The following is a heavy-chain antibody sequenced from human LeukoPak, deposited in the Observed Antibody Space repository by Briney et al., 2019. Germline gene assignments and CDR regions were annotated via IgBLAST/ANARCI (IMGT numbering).Heavy chain of an antibody. D-gene: IGHD6-19*01. CDR3: ASPRRHSSGWYESAFDI. Sequence: SETLSLTCAVYGGSFSGYYWSWIRQPPGKGLEWIGEINHSGSTNYNPSLKSRVTISVDTSKNQFSPKLSSVTAADTAVYYCASPRRHSSGWYESAFDIWGQGTMVTVSS. CDR1: GGSFSGYY. V-gene: IGHV4-34*01. CDR2: INHSGST. J-gene: IGHJ3*02.